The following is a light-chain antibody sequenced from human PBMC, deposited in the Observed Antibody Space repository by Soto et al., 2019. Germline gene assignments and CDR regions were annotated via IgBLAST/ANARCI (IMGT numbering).Light chain of an antibody. V-gene: IGKV1-6*01. CDR1: QSVYRW. J-gene: IGKJ1*01. CDR2: AAS. Sequence: QMTQSPSTLSASVGDRVTITCRASQSVYRWLAWYQQKPGKAPKLLINAASNLQSGVPSRFSGSGSGTDFTLTISSLQPEDFATYYCLQDYNYPRTFGQGTKVDIK. CDR3: LQDYNYPRT.